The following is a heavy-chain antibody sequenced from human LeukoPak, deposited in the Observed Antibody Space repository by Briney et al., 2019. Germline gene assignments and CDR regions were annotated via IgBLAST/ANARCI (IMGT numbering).Heavy chain of an antibody. D-gene: IGHD3-22*01. CDR3: ARAGNYFDTSGFHY. CDR2: ISPDDSVT. Sequence: GESLQISCQASGFTFTTFWIGWVRPMPGKGLEWMGIISPDDSVTRYSPSFQGQVTISADKTISTAYLQWSSLKASDTAMYYCARAGNYFDTSGFHYGGQGTLVTVAA. J-gene: IGHJ4*02. V-gene: IGHV5-51*01. CDR1: GFTFTTFW.